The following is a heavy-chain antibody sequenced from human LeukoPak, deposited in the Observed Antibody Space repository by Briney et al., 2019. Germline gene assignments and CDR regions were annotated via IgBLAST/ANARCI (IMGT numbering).Heavy chain of an antibody. J-gene: IGHJ4*02. CDR1: GFTFSSYG. Sequence: PGRSLRLSCAASGFTFSSYGMHWVRQAPGKGLEWVAAIWYDGSNKYYADSVKGRFTISRDNSKNTLYLQMNSLRAEDTAVYYCARVGYDYELDYWGQGTLVTVSS. CDR2: IWYDGSNK. V-gene: IGHV3-33*01. D-gene: IGHD5-12*01. CDR3: ARVGYDYELDY.